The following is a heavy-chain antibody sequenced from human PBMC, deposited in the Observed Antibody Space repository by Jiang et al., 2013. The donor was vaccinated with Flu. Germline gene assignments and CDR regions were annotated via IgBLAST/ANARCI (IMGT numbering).Heavy chain of an antibody. Sequence: LLKPSETLSLTCAVYGGSFSGYYWSWIRQPPGKGLEWIGEINHSGSTNYNPSLRSRVTISVDTSKNQFSLKLSSVTAADTAVYYCARGGALVVPAAIGTNWFDPWGQGTLVTVSS. D-gene: IGHD2-2*01. CDR1: GGSFSGYY. V-gene: IGHV4-34*01. CDR2: INHSGST. J-gene: IGHJ5*02. CDR3: ARGGALVVPAAIGTNWFDP.